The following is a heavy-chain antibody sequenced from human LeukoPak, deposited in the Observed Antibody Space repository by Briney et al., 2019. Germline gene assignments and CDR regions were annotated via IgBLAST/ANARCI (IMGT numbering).Heavy chain of an antibody. CDR1: GFTFSSYS. Sequence: GGSLRLSCAASGFTFSSYSMNWVRQAPGKGLEWVSSISSSSSYIYYADSVKGRFTISRDNAKNSLYLQMNSLRAEDTAVYYCVAMGYSSSWYHAFDIWGQGTMVTVS. V-gene: IGHV3-21*01. CDR3: VAMGYSSSWYHAFDI. J-gene: IGHJ3*02. D-gene: IGHD6-13*01. CDR2: ISSSSSYI.